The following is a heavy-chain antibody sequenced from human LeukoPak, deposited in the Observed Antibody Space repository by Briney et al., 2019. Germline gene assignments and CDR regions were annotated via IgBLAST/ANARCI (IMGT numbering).Heavy chain of an antibody. CDR1: GFTFSSYA. V-gene: IGHV3-23*01. D-gene: IGHD3-22*01. CDR3: ARRYYYDSSGNFDY. CDR2: ISGSGGST. Sequence: GGSLRLSCAASGFTFSSYAMSWVRQAPGKGLEWVSAISGSGGSTYYADSVKGRFTISRDNSKNTLYLQMNSLRAEDTAVYYCARRYYYDSSGNFDYWGQGTLVTVSS. J-gene: IGHJ4*02.